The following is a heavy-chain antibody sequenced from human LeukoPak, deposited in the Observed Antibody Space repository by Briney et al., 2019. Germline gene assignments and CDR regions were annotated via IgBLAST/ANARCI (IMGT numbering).Heavy chain of an antibody. CDR1: GGSFSGYY. J-gene: IGHJ5*02. D-gene: IGHD2/OR15-2a*01. CDR2: INHSRST. V-gene: IGHV4-34*01. CDR3: ARSNTFVVRQNWFDP. Sequence: SETLSLTCAVYGGSFSGYYWSCIRQPPGKGLEWIGEINHSRSTNYNPSLKSRVTISVDTSKNQFSLKLSSVTAADTAVYYCARSNTFVVRQNWFDPWGQGTLVTVSS.